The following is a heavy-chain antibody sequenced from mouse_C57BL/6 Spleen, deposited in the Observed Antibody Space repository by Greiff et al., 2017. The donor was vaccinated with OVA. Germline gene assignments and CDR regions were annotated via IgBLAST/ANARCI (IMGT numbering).Heavy chain of an antibody. CDR2: IYPGDGDT. J-gene: IGHJ2*01. CDR3: ASYGNYYFDY. D-gene: IGHD2-1*01. V-gene: IGHV1-80*01. CDR1: GYAFSSYW. Sequence: LVESGAELVKPGASVKISCKASGYAFSSYWMNWVKQRPGKGLEWIGQIYPGDGDTNYNGKFKGKATLTADKSSSTAYMQLSSLTSEDSAVYFCASYGNYYFDYWGQGTTLTVSS.